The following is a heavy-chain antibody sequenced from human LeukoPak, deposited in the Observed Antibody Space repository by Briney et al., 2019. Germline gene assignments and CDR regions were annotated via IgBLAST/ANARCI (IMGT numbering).Heavy chain of an antibody. CDR1: GFTFSSYT. CDR3: ARVTYGSGTYGAFDY. V-gene: IGHV3-23*01. Sequence: GGSLRLSCAASGFTFSSYTMSWVRQAPGKGLEWVSTISGSGDNTYYADSVKGRFTISRDNSKNTLYLQMNSLRAEDTAVYYCARVTYGSGTYGAFDYWGQGTLVTVSS. J-gene: IGHJ4*02. CDR2: ISGSGDNT. D-gene: IGHD3-10*01.